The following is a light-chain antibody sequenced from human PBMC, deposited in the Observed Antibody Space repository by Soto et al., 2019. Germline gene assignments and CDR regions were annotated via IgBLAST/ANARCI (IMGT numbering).Light chain of an antibody. Sequence: DIVMTQSPDSLAVSLGERATINCKSSQSVLYSSNNKNYLAWHQQKPGQPPKLLIYWASTRESGVPDRFSGSGSGTDFTLTISSLQADDVAVYYCQQYYSTPWTFGQGTKVEIK. J-gene: IGKJ1*01. CDR3: QQYYSTPWT. CDR2: WAS. V-gene: IGKV4-1*01. CDR1: QSVLYSSNNKNY.